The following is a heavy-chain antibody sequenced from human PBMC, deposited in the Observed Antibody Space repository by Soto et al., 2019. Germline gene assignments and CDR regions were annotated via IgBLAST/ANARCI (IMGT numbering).Heavy chain of an antibody. CDR3: ARDYLVVPQSVIDY. J-gene: IGHJ4*02. CDR2: IWYDGSNK. D-gene: IGHD2-2*01. V-gene: IGHV3-33*01. CDR1: GFTFSSYG. Sequence: GRSLRLSCAASGFTFSSYGMHWVRQAPGKGLEWVAVIWYDGSNKYYADSVKGRFTISRDNSKNTLYLQMNSLRAEDTAVYYCARDYLVVPQSVIDYLGQGTLVTVS.